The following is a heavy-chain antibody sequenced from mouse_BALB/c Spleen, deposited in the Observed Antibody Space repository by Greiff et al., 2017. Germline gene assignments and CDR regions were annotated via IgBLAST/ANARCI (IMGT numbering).Heavy chain of an antibody. CDR2: ISYSGST. CDR1: GYSITSDYA. V-gene: IGHV3-2*02. D-gene: IGHD2-2*01. Sequence: EVKLVESGPGLVKPSQSLSLTCTVTGYSITSDYAWNWIRQFPGNKLEWMGYISYSGSTSYNPSLNSRSSITRDTSKNQFFLQLNSVTTEDTATYYCARSWVRGAMDYWGQGTSVTVSS. CDR3: ARSWVRGAMDY. J-gene: IGHJ4*01.